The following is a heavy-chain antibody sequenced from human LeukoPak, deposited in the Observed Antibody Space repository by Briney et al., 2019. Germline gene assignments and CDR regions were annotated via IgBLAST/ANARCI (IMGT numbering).Heavy chain of an antibody. CDR2: IYPSDSET. D-gene: IGHD6-19*01. J-gene: IGHJ4*02. Sequence: GESLKISCRGSGYSFTTCWIGWVRQTPGKGLEWMGIIYPSDSETRYSPSFQGQVTFSADKSINTAYLQWSSLSASDTAMYYCARFTTGWFPIDYWGQGTLVTVSS. CDR3: ARFTTGWFPIDY. CDR1: GYSFTTCW. V-gene: IGHV5-51*01.